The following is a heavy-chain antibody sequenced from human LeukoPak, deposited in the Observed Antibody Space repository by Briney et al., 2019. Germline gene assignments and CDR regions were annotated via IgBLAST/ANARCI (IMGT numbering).Heavy chain of an antibody. CDR2: ITPNSGGT. D-gene: IGHD6-19*01. CDR3: ARRYSSGGVTYFDY. CDR1: GYTFTGYY. Sequence: ASVTVSCKASGYTFTGYYMHWVRQAPGQGLEWMGRITPNSGGTNFAQKFQGRVTMTRDTSIRTAYMELSRLTSDDTAVYYCARRYSSGGVTYFDYWGQGTLVTVSS. J-gene: IGHJ4*02. V-gene: IGHV1-2*06.